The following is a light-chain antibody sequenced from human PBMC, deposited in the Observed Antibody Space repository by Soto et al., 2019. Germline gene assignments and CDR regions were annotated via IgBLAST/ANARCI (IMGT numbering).Light chain of an antibody. J-gene: IGKJ4*01. CDR3: QQLNKYPST. CDR1: QAIRTA. V-gene: IGKV1D-13*01. Sequence: AIQLTQSPSSLSASVGDRVTITCRASQAIRTALGWYQQKPGKAPKLLIYGASTLQSGVPSRFSGSGSGTDFTLTISSLQPEDFATYYCQQLNKYPSTFGGGTKVDIK. CDR2: GAS.